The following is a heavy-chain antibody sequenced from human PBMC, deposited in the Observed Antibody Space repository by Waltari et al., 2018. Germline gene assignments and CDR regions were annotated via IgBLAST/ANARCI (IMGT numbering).Heavy chain of an antibody. Sequence: QVQLVQSVAEVKKPGASVKVSCKVSGYTLTDLSIHWVRQAPGKGLEWMGGFDPEAADTIYAQKFQGRVTMTEDTSTDTAYMELSSLRSEDTAVYYCATGGAPPEGAFDIWGQGTMVTVSS. D-gene: IGHD3-16*01. V-gene: IGHV1-24*01. J-gene: IGHJ3*02. CDR3: ATGGAPPEGAFDI. CDR1: GYTLTDLS. CDR2: FDPEAADT.